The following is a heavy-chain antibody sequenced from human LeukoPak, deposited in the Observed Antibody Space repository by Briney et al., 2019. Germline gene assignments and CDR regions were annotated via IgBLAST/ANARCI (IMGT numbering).Heavy chain of an antibody. D-gene: IGHD6-13*01. V-gene: IGHV3-21*01. CDR2: ISSSSSYI. J-gene: IGHJ6*03. Sequence: GGSLRLSCAASGFTLSSYSMNWVRQAPGKGLEWVSCISSSSSYIYYADSVKGRFTISRDNAKKSLYLQMNSLRAEDTAVYYCARGYSSSWHHYYYYMDVWGKGTTVTVSS. CDR1: GFTLSSYS. CDR3: ARGYSSSWHHYYYYMDV.